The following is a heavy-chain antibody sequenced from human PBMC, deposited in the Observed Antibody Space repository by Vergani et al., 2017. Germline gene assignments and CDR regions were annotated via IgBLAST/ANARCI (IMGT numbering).Heavy chain of an antibody. CDR1: GYSTSRGYF. V-gene: IGHV4-38-2*02. CDR3: ARRGLPDAFDV. D-gene: IGHD1-14*01. Sequence: QVQLQESGPGLVKPSETLALTCSVSGYSTSRGYFWGWFRQPPGKGLEWIGNIFHTGLTYRNPSLRSRVALSVDTSRNQFSLKLRSVTAADTAAYFCARRGLPDAFDVWCQGTLVTVSS. CDR2: IFHTGLT. J-gene: IGHJ3*01.